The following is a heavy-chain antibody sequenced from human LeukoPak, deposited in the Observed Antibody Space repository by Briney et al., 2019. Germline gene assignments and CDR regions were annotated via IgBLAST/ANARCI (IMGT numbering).Heavy chain of an antibody. V-gene: IGHV3-30*02. CDR3: AKAGYVYGSGSYYHFDY. J-gene: IGHJ4*02. D-gene: IGHD3-10*01. CDR1: GFTFSSYG. CDR2: IRYDGSNK. Sequence: PGGSLRLSRAASGFTFSSYGMHWVRQAPGKGLEWVAFIRYDGSNKYYADSVKGRFTISRDNSKNTLYLQMNSLRAEDTAVYYCAKAGYVYGSGSYYHFDYWGQGTLVTVSS.